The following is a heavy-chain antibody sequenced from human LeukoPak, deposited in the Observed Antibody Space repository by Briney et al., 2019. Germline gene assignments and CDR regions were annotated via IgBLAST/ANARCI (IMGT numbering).Heavy chain of an antibody. Sequence: SETLSLTCTVSGGSISSYYWSWIRQPPGKGLEWIGYMYYSGSNNYNPSLKSRVTISVDTSKNQFSLKLSSVTAADTAVYYCARFSGSYPYYFDYWGQGTLVTVSS. CDR1: GGSISSYY. D-gene: IGHD1-26*01. V-gene: IGHV4-59*01. J-gene: IGHJ4*02. CDR3: ARFSGSYPYYFDY. CDR2: MYYSGSN.